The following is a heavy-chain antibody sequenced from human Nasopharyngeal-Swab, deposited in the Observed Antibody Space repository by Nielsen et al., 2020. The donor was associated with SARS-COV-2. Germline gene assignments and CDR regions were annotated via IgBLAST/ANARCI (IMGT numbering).Heavy chain of an antibody. Sequence: ASVKVSCKVSGYTLTELSMHWVRQAPGQRLEWMGWINAGNGNTKYSQKFQGRVTITRDTSASTAYMELSSLRSEDTAVYYCARDRIDSGFDYWGQGTLVTVSS. V-gene: IGHV1-3*01. J-gene: IGHJ4*02. D-gene: IGHD3-10*01. CDR2: INAGNGNT. CDR1: GYTLTELS. CDR3: ARDRIDSGFDY.